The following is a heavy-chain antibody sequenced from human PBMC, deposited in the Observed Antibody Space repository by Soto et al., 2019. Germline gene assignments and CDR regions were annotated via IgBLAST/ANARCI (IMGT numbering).Heavy chain of an antibody. V-gene: IGHV4-4*07. CDR1: GASITGSFF. Sequence: SETLSLTCTVSGASITGSFFWSWIRQPAGKGLEWIGRFSLSGTTNYNPSLRSRVTMSADVSKNQFSLRLTSVTAADTALYYCARGMTPPGAPAWYYFDSWGQGTLVTVSS. J-gene: IGHJ4*02. D-gene: IGHD2-8*02. CDR3: ARGMTPPGAPAWYYFDS. CDR2: FSLSGTT.